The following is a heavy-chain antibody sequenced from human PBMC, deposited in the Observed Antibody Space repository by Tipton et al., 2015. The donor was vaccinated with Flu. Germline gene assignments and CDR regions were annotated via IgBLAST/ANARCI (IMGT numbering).Heavy chain of an antibody. CDR2: MKHDGCEE. Sequence: SLRLSCAASGFTFSGSHMHWVRQASGKGLEWVANMKHDGCEEWYVDSVKGRFTISRDNAKDSLYLHMNSLTAEDTAVYYCARDDNMGATGYWGQGPLVTVSS. V-gene: IGHV3-7*01. CDR3: ARDDNMGATGY. D-gene: IGHD1-26*01. J-gene: IGHJ4*02. CDR1: GFTFSGSH.